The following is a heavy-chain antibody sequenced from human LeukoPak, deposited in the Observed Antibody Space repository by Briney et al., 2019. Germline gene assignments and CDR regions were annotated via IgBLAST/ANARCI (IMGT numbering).Heavy chain of an antibody. Sequence: GGSLRLSCAASGFTFSSYAMSWVRQAPGKGLEWVSAISGSGGSTYYADSVKGRFTNSRDNSKNTLYLQMNSLRAEDTAVYYCAKDRRFGELWRTDAFDIWGQGTMVTVSS. J-gene: IGHJ3*02. V-gene: IGHV3-23*01. CDR3: AKDRRFGELWRTDAFDI. D-gene: IGHD3-10*01. CDR1: GFTFSSYA. CDR2: ISGSGGST.